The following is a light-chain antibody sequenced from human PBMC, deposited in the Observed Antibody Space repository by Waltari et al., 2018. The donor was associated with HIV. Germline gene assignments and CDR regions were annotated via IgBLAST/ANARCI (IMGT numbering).Light chain of an antibody. J-gene: IGLJ3*02. Sequence: QSVLTQPPSASGTPGQRVPISCSGSRSNIGKNFIYWYQQFPETAPKLLIYRNDQLPSGVPDRFSGSKSGTAASLAISGLRSEDEADYYCSTWDDSLSGWVFGGGTKLTVL. CDR3: STWDDSLSGWV. CDR1: RSNIGKNF. CDR2: RND. V-gene: IGLV1-47*01.